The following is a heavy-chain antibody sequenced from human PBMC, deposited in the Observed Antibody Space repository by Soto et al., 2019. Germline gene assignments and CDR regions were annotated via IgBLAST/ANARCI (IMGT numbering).Heavy chain of an antibody. CDR3: ARSSGYVPGGY. CDR1: GYPISSGYY. Sequence: PSETLSLTCAVSGYPISSGYYWGWIRQPPGKGLEWIGIIHHSGSTYYNPSLRSRITISVDTSKNQFSLKMPSVTAADTAVYCCARSSGYVPGGYWGQGILVTVSS. J-gene: IGHJ4*02. CDR2: IHHSGST. V-gene: IGHV4-38-2*01. D-gene: IGHD5-12*01.